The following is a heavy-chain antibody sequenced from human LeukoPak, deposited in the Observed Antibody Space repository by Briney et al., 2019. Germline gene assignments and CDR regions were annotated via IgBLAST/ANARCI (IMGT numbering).Heavy chain of an antibody. V-gene: IGHV3-23*01. J-gene: IGHJ4*02. D-gene: IGHD3-22*01. CDR3: ARRCYDSSGFDY. CDR1: GFTFTTYA. Sequence: GGSLRLSCAASGFTFTTYAMSWVRQAPGKGLEWVSAISGSGGSTYYTDSVRGRFTISRDNSKNTLYLQMNSLRAEDTAVYYCARRCYDSSGFDYWGQGTLVTVSS. CDR2: ISGSGGST.